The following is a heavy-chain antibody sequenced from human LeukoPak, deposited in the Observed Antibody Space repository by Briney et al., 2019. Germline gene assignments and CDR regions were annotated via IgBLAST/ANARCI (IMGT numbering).Heavy chain of an antibody. V-gene: IGHV4-59*02. D-gene: IGHD2/OR15-2a*01. CDR2: LSYTGKT. J-gene: IGHJ4*02. CDR1: GVSVSTSH. Sequence: PSETLSLTCNVSGVSVSTSHWNWIRQRPGKGLEWIGCLSYTGKTDYSPSLKSRVSISLGSSNNHFSLKLTSVTAADTAVYYCSEGYFEPFDHWGQGILVTVSS. CDR3: SEGYFEPFDH.